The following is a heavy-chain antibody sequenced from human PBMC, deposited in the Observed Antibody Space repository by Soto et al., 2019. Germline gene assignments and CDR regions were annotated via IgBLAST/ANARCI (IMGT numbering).Heavy chain of an antibody. CDR1: GFTFSSYT. CDR3: ATLARGGPVTLPLDA. V-gene: IGHV3-21*02. CDR2: ISTRSSLI. Sequence: DVQLVESGGGQVKPGGSLRLSCAASGFTFSSYTINWVRLGPGKGVEWVSSISTRSSLIYYADSVKGRFTISRDNAKNSAYLQMNSLRAEDTAVYYCATLARGGPVTLPLDAWGQGTLVTVSS. D-gene: IGHD3-10*01. J-gene: IGHJ5*02.